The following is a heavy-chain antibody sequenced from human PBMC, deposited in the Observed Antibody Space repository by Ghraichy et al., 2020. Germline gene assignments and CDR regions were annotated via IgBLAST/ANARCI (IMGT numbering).Heavy chain of an antibody. CDR3: ARDRVGY. Sequence: LTCAASGFTLRTYAMHWVRQAPGKGLEWVAVSSSDGSKNFYADSVKGRFTISRDNSRNTLFLQMNSLRGEDTAVYFCARDRVGYLGQGTPFTVSS. V-gene: IGHV3-30*04. J-gene: IGHJ4*02. CDR1: GFTLRTYA. CDR2: SSSDGSKN.